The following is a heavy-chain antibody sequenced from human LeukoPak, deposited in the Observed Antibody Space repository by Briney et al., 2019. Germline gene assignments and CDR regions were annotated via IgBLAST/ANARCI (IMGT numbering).Heavy chain of an antibody. J-gene: IGHJ4*02. Sequence: GGSLRLSCAASGFTFSSYSMNWVRQAPGKGLEWVSYISSSSSTIYYADSVKGRFTISRDNAKNSLYLQMNSLRAEDTAVYYCARRRRSGYFVGVYFDYWGQGTLVTVSS. CDR1: GFTFSSYS. CDR2: ISSSSSTI. CDR3: ARRRRSGYFVGVYFDY. V-gene: IGHV3-48*01. D-gene: IGHD3-22*01.